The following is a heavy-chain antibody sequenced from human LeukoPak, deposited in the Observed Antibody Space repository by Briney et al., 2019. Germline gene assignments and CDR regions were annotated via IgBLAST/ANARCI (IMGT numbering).Heavy chain of an antibody. CDR3: ARRGGKNSYFDY. D-gene: IGHD1-7*01. CDR1: GFTFSSYS. Sequence: GGSLRLSCAASGFTFSSYSMNWVRQAPGKGLEWVSSISSSSSYIYYADSVKGRFTISRDNAKNSLYLQMNSLRAEDTAVYYCARRGGKNSYFDYWGQGTLVTVSS. V-gene: IGHV3-21*01. CDR2: ISSSSSYI. J-gene: IGHJ4*02.